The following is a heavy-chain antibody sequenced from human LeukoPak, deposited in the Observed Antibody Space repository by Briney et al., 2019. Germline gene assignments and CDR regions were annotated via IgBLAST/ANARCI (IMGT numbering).Heavy chain of an antibody. J-gene: IGHJ3*02. CDR1: GASFSNDY. Sequence: SSETLSLTCTVSGASFSNDYWSWVRQAPGKGLEWICYIYHNGRTNYSPSLKSRITMSIDTSLNQFSLKLSSVTAADTAAYYCARASITMVRGVIITRGDAFDIWGQGTMVTVSS. D-gene: IGHD3-10*01. V-gene: IGHV4-59*12. CDR2: IYHNGRT. CDR3: ARASITMVRGVIITRGDAFDI.